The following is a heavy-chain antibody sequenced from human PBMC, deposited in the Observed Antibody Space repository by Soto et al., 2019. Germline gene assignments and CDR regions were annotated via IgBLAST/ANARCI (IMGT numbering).Heavy chain of an antibody. CDR2: IYHSGSS. CDR3: ARGGDYRFDY. CDR1: SGSISTSSW. D-gene: IGHD4-17*01. J-gene: IGHJ4*02. Sequence: QVQLQESGPGLVKPSGTMSLTCAVSSGSISTSSWWSWVRQRPGKGLEWIGEIYHSGSSNYNPSLKSRGTISVDKSKNPFSLKLSSVTAAETGGYYCARGGDYRFDYWGQGSLVTGSS. V-gene: IGHV4-4*02.